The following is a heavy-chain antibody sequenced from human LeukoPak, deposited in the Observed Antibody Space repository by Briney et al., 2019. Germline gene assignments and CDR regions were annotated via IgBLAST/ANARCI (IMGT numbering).Heavy chain of an antibody. CDR3: AKDTRPKAFDY. CDR1: GFTFSSYG. Sequence: GGSLRLSCAASGFTFSSYGMHWVRQAPGKGLEWVAVIWYDGSNKYYADSVKGRFTISRDTSKNTVYLQMNSLRAEDTAVYYCAKDTRPKAFDYWGQGTLVTVSS. V-gene: IGHV3-33*06. CDR2: IWYDGSNK. J-gene: IGHJ4*02.